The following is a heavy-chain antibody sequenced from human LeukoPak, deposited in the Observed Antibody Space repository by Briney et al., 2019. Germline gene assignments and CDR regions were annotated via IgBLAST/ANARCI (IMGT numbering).Heavy chain of an antibody. Sequence: ASVKVSCKASGYTFTGYYMHWVRQAPGQGLEWMGWINPNSGGTNYAQKFQGRVTMTRDTPISTAYMELSRLRSEDTAVYYCARDGFDSSPPSDWGQGTLVTVSS. V-gene: IGHV1-2*02. CDR2: INPNSGGT. CDR3: ARDGFDSSPPSD. D-gene: IGHD4-11*01. J-gene: IGHJ4*02. CDR1: GYTFTGYY.